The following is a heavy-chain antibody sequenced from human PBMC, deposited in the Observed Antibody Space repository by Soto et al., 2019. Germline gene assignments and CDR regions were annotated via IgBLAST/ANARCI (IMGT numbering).Heavy chain of an antibody. Sequence: EVQLVVSGGLVVRPGGSLTLSCAGSGFTFDDHTMHWVRQAPGKGLEWVSLITWDAGSAFYADSVRGRFTISRDNSKNSLYLQMNSLRTDESALYYCAKEKDRIFDYWGRGTPFTVSS. CDR1: GFTFDDHT. J-gene: IGHJ4*02. V-gene: IGHV3-43*01. CDR2: ITWDAGSA. CDR3: AKEKDRIFDY.